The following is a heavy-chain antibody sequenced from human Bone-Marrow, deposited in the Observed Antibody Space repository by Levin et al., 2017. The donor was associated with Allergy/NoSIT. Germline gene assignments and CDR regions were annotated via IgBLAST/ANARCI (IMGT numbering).Heavy chain of an antibody. CDR1: GGSISSSSYY. V-gene: IGHV4-39*01. CDR2: IYYSGST. CDR3: ASDVASIASRSGYDFWSGYSGRFDP. D-gene: IGHD3-3*01. Sequence: PSETLSLTCTVSGGSISSSSYYWGWIRQPPGKGLEWIGSIYYSGSTYYNPSLKSRVTISVDTSKNQFSLKLSSVTAADTAVYYCASDVASIASRSGYDFWSGYSGRFDPWGQGTLVTVSS. J-gene: IGHJ5*02.